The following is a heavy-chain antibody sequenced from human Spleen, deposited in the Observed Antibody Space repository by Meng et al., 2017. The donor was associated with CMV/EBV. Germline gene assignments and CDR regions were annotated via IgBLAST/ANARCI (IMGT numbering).Heavy chain of an antibody. J-gene: IGHJ6*02. CDR3: ARALDDYSYYYGMDV. CDR2: IKQDGSEK. V-gene: IGHV3-7*01. D-gene: IGHD4-11*01. CDR1: GFTFSSYW. Sequence: GGSLRLSCAASGFTFSSYWMSWVRQAPGKGLEWVANIKQDGSEKYYVDSVKGRFTISRDNAKNSLYLQMNSLRAEDTAVYYCARALDDYSYYYGMDVWGQGTTVTVSS.